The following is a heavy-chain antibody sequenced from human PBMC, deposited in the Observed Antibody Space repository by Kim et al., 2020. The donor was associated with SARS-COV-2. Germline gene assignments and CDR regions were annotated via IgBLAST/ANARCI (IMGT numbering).Heavy chain of an antibody. Sequence: GNTGYAQKFQGRVTMTRNTSMCTAYMELSSLRSEDTAMYYCARDSSGWLKWGQGTLVTVSS. V-gene: IGHV1-8*01. CDR3: ARDSSGWLK. D-gene: IGHD6-19*01. CDR2: GNT. J-gene: IGHJ4*02.